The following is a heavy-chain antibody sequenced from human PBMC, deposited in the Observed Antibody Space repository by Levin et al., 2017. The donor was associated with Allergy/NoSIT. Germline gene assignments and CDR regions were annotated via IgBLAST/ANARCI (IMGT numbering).Heavy chain of an antibody. CDR1: GGSFSGYY. Sequence: HSQTFSLTCAVYGGSFSGYYWSWIRQPPGKGLEWIGEINHSGSTNYNPSLKSRVTISVDTSKNQFSLKLSSVTAADTAVYYCARLRQYSSSSGGFDYWGQGTLVTVSS. D-gene: IGHD6-6*01. V-gene: IGHV4-34*01. CDR2: INHSGST. CDR3: ARLRQYSSSSGGFDY. J-gene: IGHJ4*02.